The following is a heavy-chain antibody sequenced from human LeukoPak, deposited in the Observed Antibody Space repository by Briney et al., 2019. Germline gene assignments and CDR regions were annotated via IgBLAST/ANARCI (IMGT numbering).Heavy chain of an antibody. CDR2: ISSSSSTI. CDR1: GFTFSSYS. J-gene: IGHJ4*02. CDR3: ASLYNWNYWVFDY. V-gene: IGHV3-48*01. D-gene: IGHD1-7*01. Sequence: GGSLRLSCAASGFTFSSYSMNWVRQAPGKGLEWVSYISSSSSTIYYADSEKGRFTISRDNAKSSLYLQMNSLRAEDTAVYYCASLYNWNYWVFDYWGQGTLVTVSS.